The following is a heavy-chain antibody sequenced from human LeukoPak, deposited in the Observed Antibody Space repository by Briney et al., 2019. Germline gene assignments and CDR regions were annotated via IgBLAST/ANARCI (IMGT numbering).Heavy chain of an antibody. V-gene: IGHV7-4-1*02. CDR2: INTNTGNP. CDR1: GYTFTSYA. Sequence: GASVKVSCKASGYTFTSYAMNWVRQAPGQGLEWMGWINTNTGNPTYAQGFTGRFVFSLDTSVSTAYLQISSLKAEDTAVYYCARVGSSSWYAPNRYWGQGTLVTVSS. CDR3: ARVGSSSWYAPNRY. D-gene: IGHD6-13*01. J-gene: IGHJ4*02.